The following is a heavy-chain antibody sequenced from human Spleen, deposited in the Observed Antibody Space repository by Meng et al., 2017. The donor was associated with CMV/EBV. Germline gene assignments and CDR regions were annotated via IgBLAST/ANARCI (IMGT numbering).Heavy chain of an antibody. J-gene: IGHJ5*02. CDR2: IYYSGST. Sequence: GSLRLSCTVSGGSIGSSSYYWGWIRQPPGKGLEWIGSIYYSGSTYYNPSLKSRVTISVDTSKNQFSLKLSSVTAADTAVYYCARDPLLYSSSWYPNWFGPWGQGTLVTVSS. V-gene: IGHV4-39*01. D-gene: IGHD2-2*01. CDR1: GGSIGSSSYY. CDR3: ARDPLLYSSSWYPNWFGP.